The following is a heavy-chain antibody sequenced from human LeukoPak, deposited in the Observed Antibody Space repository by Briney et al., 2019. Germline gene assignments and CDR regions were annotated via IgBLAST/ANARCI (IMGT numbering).Heavy chain of an antibody. J-gene: IGHJ5*01. CDR2: INHSGST. V-gene: IGHV4-34*01. CDR1: DGSLSDYH. D-gene: IGHD3-10*01. Sequence: PSETLSLTSGVYDGSLSDYHWSWIRQPPGKGLEWIGEINHSGSTNYNPSLKSRVIILLDTSKNQFSLNLSSVTAADTAVYYCARRPRGIIIKSWFDSWGQGTLVSVSS. CDR3: ARRPRGIIIKSWFDS.